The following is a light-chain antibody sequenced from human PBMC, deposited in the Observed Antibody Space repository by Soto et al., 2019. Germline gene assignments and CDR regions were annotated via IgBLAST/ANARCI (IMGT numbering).Light chain of an antibody. CDR3: QQYHGYSRT. Sequence: DIQMTQSPSSVSASVGDRVTITCRASQGLGVWLGWYQQKPGKAPQLLIFGASGLQTGVPARFSGSGSGTDFTLTISSLQPEDFATYYCQQYHGYSRTFGQGTKVEI. V-gene: IGKV1D-16*01. CDR1: QGLGVW. CDR2: GAS. J-gene: IGKJ1*01.